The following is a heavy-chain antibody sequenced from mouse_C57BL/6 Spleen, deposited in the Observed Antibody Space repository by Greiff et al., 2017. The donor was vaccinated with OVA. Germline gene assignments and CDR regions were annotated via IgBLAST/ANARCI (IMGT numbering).Heavy chain of an antibody. D-gene: IGHD1-1*01. J-gene: IGHJ1*03. CDR1: GYSITSGYY. V-gene: IGHV3-6*01. CDR3: ARERYYGSSPWYFDV. CDR2: ISYDGSN. Sequence: VQLKESGPGLVKPSQSLSLTCSVTGYSITSGYYWNWIRQFPGNKLEWMGYISYDGSNNYNPSLKNRISITRDTSKNQFFLKLNSVTTEDTATYYCARERYYGSSPWYFDVWGTGTTVTVSS.